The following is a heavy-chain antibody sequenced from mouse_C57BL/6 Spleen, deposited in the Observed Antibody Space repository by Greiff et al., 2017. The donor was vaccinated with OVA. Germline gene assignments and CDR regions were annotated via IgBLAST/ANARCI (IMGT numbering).Heavy chain of an antibody. CDR2: IDPSDSYT. J-gene: IGHJ3*01. V-gene: IGHV1-69*01. CDR3: ARAGRTWFAY. CDR1: GYTFTSYW. Sequence: QVQLQQPGAELVMPGASVKLSCKASGYTFTSYWMHWVKQRPGQGLEWIGEIDPSDSYTNYNQKFKGKSTLTGDKSSSTAYMQLSSLTSEDSAVYYCARAGRTWFAYWGQGTLVTVSA.